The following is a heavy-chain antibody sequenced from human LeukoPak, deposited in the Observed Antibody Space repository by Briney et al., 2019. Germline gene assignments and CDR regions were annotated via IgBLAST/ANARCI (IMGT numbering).Heavy chain of an antibody. Sequence: KPSETLSLTCAVYGGSFSGYYWGWIRQPPGKGLEWIGEINHSGSTNYNPSLKSRVTISVDTSKNQFSLKLSSVTAADTAVNYCARERRGSRYCSSTSCSANWFDPWGQGTLVTVSS. J-gene: IGHJ5*02. CDR3: ARERRGSRYCSSTSCSANWFDP. D-gene: IGHD2-2*01. V-gene: IGHV4-34*01. CDR1: GGSFSGYY. CDR2: INHSGST.